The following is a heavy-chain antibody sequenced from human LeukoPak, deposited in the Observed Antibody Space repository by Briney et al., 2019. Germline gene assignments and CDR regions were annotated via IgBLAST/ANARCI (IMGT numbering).Heavy chain of an antibody. D-gene: IGHD3-10*01. CDR2: ISSSSSTI. J-gene: IGHJ4*02. Sequence: GGSLRLSCAASGFTFSSYSMNWVRQAPGKGLEWVSYISSSSSTIYYADSVKGRFTISRDNAKNSLYLQMNSLRAEDTAVYYCARVGPYGSGSYRDWGQGTLVTVSS. V-gene: IGHV3-48*04. CDR1: GFTFSSYS. CDR3: ARVGPYGSGSYRD.